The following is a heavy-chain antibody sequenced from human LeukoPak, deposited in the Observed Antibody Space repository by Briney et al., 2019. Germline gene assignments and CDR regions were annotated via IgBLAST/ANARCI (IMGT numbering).Heavy chain of an antibody. Sequence: ASVKVSCKASGYTFTGYYIHWVRQAPGQGLEWMGWINPNSGGTKYAQKFQGRVTMTRDTSISTAYMGLSRLRSDDTAVYYCARARVDENCSGGSCYHDDLWGQGTLVTVSS. CDR3: ARARVDENCSGGSCYHDDL. D-gene: IGHD2-15*01. CDR1: GYTFTGYY. J-gene: IGHJ5*02. V-gene: IGHV1-2*02. CDR2: INPNSGGT.